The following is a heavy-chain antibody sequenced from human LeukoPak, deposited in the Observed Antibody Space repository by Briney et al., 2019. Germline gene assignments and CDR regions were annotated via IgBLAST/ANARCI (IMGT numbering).Heavy chain of an antibody. V-gene: IGHV4-39*07. D-gene: IGHD6-13*01. J-gene: IGHJ6*02. CDR2: IYYIGST. CDR3: ERDVIGAGGKYDYGGMDV. Sequence: SVTLSLTCTVSGGSLRISTYYWRWLRQTPGKGLAGIESIYYIGSTPHNPSLKSRVTISVDTSKNQLSLNLTSVTAAAAPVYYCERDVIGAGGKYDYGGMDVGDGGTTVTVS. CDR1: GGSLRISTYY.